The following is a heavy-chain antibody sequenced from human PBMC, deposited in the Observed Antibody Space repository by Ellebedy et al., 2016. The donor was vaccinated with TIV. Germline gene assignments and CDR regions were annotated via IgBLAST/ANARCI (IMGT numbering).Heavy chain of an antibody. CDR3: ARGRPYGMDV. CDR2: INPSDGST. CDR1: GYTFTTYH. J-gene: IGHJ6*02. Sequence: AASVKVSCKPSGYTFTTYHIHWVRQAPGQGLEWMGTINPSDGSTTYAQKFQGRVIMTRDTSTITVYMVLSSLRSEDMAVYYCARGRPYGMDVWGQGTTVTVSS. V-gene: IGHV1-46*01.